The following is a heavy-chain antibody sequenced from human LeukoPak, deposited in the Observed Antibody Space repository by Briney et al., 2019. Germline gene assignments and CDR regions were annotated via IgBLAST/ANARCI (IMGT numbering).Heavy chain of an antibody. J-gene: IGHJ4*02. CDR1: GFTFGSYG. CDR2: ISNSDYST. CDR3: AKATGYLL. V-gene: IGHV3-23*01. Sequence: GGSLRLSCAASGFTFGSYGMHWVRQAPGKGLEWVSTISNSDYSTYYADSVKGRFTISRANSENTLYLQMNNLRAEDTAVYYCAKATGYLLWGQGTLVTVSS. D-gene: IGHD1-14*01.